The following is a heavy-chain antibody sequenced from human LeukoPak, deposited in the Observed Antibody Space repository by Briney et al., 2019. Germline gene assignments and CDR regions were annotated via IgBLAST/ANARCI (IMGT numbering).Heavy chain of an antibody. CDR2: ITGSGFST. Sequence: GGSLRLSCAASGFTFSSYTMNWVRQAPGKGLEWVSTITGSGFSTYYADSVKGRFTLSRDSSKYTLYLQMNSLRAEDTALYYCAKGLWDANSGIEVWGQGTLVTVSS. V-gene: IGHV3-23*01. CDR1: GFTFSSYT. J-gene: IGHJ4*02. CDR3: AKGLWDANSGIEV. D-gene: IGHD1-26*01.